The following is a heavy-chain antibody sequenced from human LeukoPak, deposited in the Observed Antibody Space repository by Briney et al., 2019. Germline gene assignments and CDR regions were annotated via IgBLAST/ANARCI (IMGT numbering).Heavy chain of an antibody. J-gene: IGHJ3*02. CDR2: ISWNSGSI. D-gene: IGHD2-8*02. Sequence: PGRSLRLSCAASGFTFDDYAMHWVRQAPGKGLEWVSGISWNSGSIGYADSVKGRFPISRDNAKNSLYLQMNSLRADDMALYYCAKDEFVASDFTGAFDIWGQGTMVTVSS. CDR3: AKDEFVASDFTGAFDI. V-gene: IGHV3-9*03. CDR1: GFTFDDYA.